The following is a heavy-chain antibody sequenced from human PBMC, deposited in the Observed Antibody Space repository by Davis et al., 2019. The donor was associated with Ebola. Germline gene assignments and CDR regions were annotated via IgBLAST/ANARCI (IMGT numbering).Heavy chain of an antibody. CDR2: IKQDGSEK. V-gene: IGHV3-7*01. Sequence: PGGSLRLSCAASGFTFSSYWMSWVRQAPGKGLEWVANIKQDGSEKYYVDSVKGRFTISRDNAKNSLYLQMNSLRAEDTAVYYCARAGGSYFRGYWYFDLWGRGTLVTVSS. CDR1: GFTFSSYW. J-gene: IGHJ2*01. CDR3: ARAGGSYFRGYWYFDL. D-gene: IGHD1-26*01.